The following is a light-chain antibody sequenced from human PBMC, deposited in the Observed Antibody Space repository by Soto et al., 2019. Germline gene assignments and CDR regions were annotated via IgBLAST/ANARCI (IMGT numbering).Light chain of an antibody. CDR3: QQYDNSPIT. Sequence: EIVLTQSPGILSLSPGERASLSCGASQSIISSFLAWYQQKPGQAPRLLIYGASSRATGIPDRFSGTGSETDFTLTISRLEPEDFAVYYCQQYDNSPITFGQGTRLE. J-gene: IGKJ5*01. CDR1: QSIISSF. CDR2: GAS. V-gene: IGKV3-20*01.